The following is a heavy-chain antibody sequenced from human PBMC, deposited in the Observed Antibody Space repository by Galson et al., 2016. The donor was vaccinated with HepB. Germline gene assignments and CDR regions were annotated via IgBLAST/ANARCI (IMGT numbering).Heavy chain of an antibody. CDR3: ARDPPDSYGSGSYWRAPPKPYFDYYMDV. D-gene: IGHD3-10*01. Sequence: SLRLSCAASGFPFSDYYMSWIRQAPGKGLEWVSSISSRSNYTKYADSVKGRFTISRDNAKNSLYLQMNSLRGEDTAVYYCARDPPDSYGSGSYWRAPPKPYFDYYMDVWGKGTTVTVSS. V-gene: IGHV3-11*06. J-gene: IGHJ6*03. CDR2: ISSRSNYT. CDR1: GFPFSDYY.